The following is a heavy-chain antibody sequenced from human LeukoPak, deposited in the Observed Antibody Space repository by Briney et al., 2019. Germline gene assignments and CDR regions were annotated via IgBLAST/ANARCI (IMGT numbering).Heavy chain of an antibody. CDR1: GFTFSTYS. CDR2: ISSRSSYI. J-gene: IGHJ6*03. CDR3: AKSPQRTYYYYYMDV. Sequence: GGSLRLSCAASGFTFSTYSMNWVRQAPGKGLEWVSSISSRSSYIYYADSMKGRFTISRDNAKNSPYLQMNSLRAEDTAVYYCAKSPQRTYYYYYMDVWGKGTTVTISS. D-gene: IGHD5-24*01. V-gene: IGHV3-21*04.